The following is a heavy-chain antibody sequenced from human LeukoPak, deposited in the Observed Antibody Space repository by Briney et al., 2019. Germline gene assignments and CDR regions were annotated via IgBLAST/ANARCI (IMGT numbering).Heavy chain of an antibody. Sequence: PSETLSLTCTVYGGSISSYYWSWIRQPAGKGLEWIGRIYTSGSTNYNPSLKSRVTISVDRSKNQFSLKLSSVTAADTAVYYCARDEKIGAAGTAYYYYMDVWGKGTTVTVSS. V-gene: IGHV4-4*07. CDR3: ARDEKIGAAGTAYYYYMDV. J-gene: IGHJ6*03. D-gene: IGHD6-13*01. CDR1: GGSISSYY. CDR2: IYTSGST.